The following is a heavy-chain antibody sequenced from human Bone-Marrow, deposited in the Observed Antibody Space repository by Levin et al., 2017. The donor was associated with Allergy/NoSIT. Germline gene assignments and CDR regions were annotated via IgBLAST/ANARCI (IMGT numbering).Heavy chain of an antibody. D-gene: IGHD5-24*01. J-gene: IGHJ4*02. CDR3: ARGRDGYTQSDY. V-gene: IGHV4-59*01. Sequence: SETLSLTCTVSGGSISNYYWNWIRQPPGKGLEWIGYIYYTGSANYNPSLKSRVTISVDTSKNQFSLKLSSVTAADTAVYYCARGRDGYTQSDYWGQGTLVAVSS. CDR2: IYYTGSA. CDR1: GGSISNYY.